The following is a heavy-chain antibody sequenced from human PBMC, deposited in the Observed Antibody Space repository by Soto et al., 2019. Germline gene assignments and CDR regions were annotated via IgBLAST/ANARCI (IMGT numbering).Heavy chain of an antibody. CDR3: ARDYCSSTSCSMYYYYYYYMDV. CDR1: GFTFSSYG. J-gene: IGHJ6*03. V-gene: IGHV3-33*01. Sequence: GGSLRLSCAASGFTFSSYGMHWVRQAPGKGLEWVAVIWYDGSNKYYADSVKGRLPISKDNSKNTLYLQMNSRRAEDTAVYYCARDYCSSTSCSMYYYYYYYMDVWGKGTTVTVSS. D-gene: IGHD2-2*01. CDR2: IWYDGSNK.